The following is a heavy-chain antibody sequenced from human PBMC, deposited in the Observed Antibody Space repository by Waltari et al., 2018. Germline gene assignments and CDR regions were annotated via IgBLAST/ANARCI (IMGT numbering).Heavy chain of an antibody. CDR1: GGSISSSSYY. J-gene: IGHJ1*01. D-gene: IGHD6-19*01. CDR3: ARQGMYSSTLTEYQH. Sequence: QLQLQESGPGLVKPSETLSLTCTVSGGSISSSSYYWGWIRQPPGKGVEWIGSIYYSGSTYYNPSLKSLVTISVDTSKNQFSLKLSSVTAADTAVYYCARQGMYSSTLTEYQHWGQGTLVTVSS. V-gene: IGHV4-39*01. CDR2: IYYSGST.